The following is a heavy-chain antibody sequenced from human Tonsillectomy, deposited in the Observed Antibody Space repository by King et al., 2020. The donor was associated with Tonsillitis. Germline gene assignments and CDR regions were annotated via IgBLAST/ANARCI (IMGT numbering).Heavy chain of an antibody. CDR1: GYTFTGYY. CDR2: INPNSGDT. V-gene: IGHV1-2*02. CDR3: ARGRGSYCFDY. J-gene: IGHJ4*02. D-gene: IGHD3-16*01. Sequence: HVQLVESGAEVKKPGASVKVSCKASGYTFTGYYMHWVRQAPGQGLDWMGWINPNSGDTNYAQKCQGRVTMTRETSISTAYLEWSRLRSDDTAVYYWARGRGSYCFDYWGQGTPVTVSS.